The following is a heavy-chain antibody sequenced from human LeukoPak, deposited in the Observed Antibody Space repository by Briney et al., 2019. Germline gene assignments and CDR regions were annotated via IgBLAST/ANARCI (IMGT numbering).Heavy chain of an antibody. Sequence: SETLSLTCTVSGGSISSYYWSWIRQPAGKGLEWIGRIYPSGSTNYNPSLKSRVTMSVDTSKNQFSLKLSSVTAADTAVYYCARDGGSYFGSPNFDYWGQGTLVTVSS. CDR1: GGSISSYY. CDR3: ARDGGSYFGSPNFDY. D-gene: IGHD1-26*01. J-gene: IGHJ4*02. CDR2: IYPSGST. V-gene: IGHV4-4*07.